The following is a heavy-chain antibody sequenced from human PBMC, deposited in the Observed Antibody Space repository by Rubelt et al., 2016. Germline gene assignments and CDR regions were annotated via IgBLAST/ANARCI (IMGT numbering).Heavy chain of an antibody. D-gene: IGHD3-3*01. Sequence: GQSGAEVKKPGSSVKVSCKASGYPFTNYYLHWVRQAPGQGLEWMGGIIPIFGTANYAQKFQGRVTITADESTSTAYMELSSLRSEDTAVYYCARGDFWSGPGDYWGQGTLVTVSS. J-gene: IGHJ4*02. V-gene: IGHV1-69*01. CDR2: IIPIFGTA. CDR1: GYPFTNYY. CDR3: ARGDFWSGPGDY.